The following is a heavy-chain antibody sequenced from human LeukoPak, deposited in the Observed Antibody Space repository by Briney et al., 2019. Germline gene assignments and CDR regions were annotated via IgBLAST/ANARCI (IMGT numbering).Heavy chain of an antibody. V-gene: IGHV3-66*01. CDR2: IQSDGST. J-gene: IGHJ5*02. D-gene: IGHD6-19*01. Sequence: AGGSLRLSCAASAFTVSRYYMTWVRQAPGKGLEWVSVIQSDGSTFYADSVRGRFCISRDDSKNTLFLQMKSLRVEDTAVYYCARGSSAWYGGWLDPWGQGTLVTVSS. CDR1: AFTVSRYY. CDR3: ARGSSAWYGGWLDP.